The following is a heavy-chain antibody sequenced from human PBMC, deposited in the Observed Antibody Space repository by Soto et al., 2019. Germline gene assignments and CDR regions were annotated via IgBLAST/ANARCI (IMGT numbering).Heavy chain of an antibody. V-gene: IGHV4-59*01. CDR1: GGSISSYY. Sequence: PSETLSLTCTASGGSISSYYWSWIRQPPGKGLEWIGYIYYSGSTNYNPSLKSRVTISVDTSKNQFSLKLSSVTAADTAVYYCAKITTATDDFDIWGQGTMVTVSS. J-gene: IGHJ3*02. CDR2: IYYSGST. CDR3: AKITTATDDFDI. D-gene: IGHD1-1*01.